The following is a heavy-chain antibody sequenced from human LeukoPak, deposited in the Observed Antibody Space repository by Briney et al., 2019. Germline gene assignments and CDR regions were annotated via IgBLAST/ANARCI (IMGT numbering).Heavy chain of an antibody. J-gene: IGHJ6*02. D-gene: IGHD2-2*01. CDR3: ASTYQLPYYYYGMDV. CDR1: GFTFSSYG. Sequence: PGRSLRLSCAASGFTFSSYGMHWVRQAPGKWLEWVAVIWYDGSNKYYADSVKGRFTISRDNSKNTLYLQMNSLRAEDTAVYYCASTYQLPYYYYGMDVWGQGTTVTVSS. CDR2: IWYDGSNK. V-gene: IGHV3-33*01.